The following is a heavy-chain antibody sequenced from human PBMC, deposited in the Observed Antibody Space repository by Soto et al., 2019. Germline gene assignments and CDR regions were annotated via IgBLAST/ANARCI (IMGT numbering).Heavy chain of an antibody. Sequence: QVQLQESGPGLVKPSQNLSLTCTVSGGSISSGDYYWTWIRQPPGKGLECIGYVFYTGTTYYNPSLKSRVNISVDTSKNLFSLRLTSVTAADTAVYYCVSGNWEVPLDVWGHGTLVTVSS. V-gene: IGHV4-30-4*01. D-gene: IGHD7-27*01. CDR2: VFYTGTT. CDR1: GGSISSGDYY. CDR3: VSGNWEVPLDV. J-gene: IGHJ3*01.